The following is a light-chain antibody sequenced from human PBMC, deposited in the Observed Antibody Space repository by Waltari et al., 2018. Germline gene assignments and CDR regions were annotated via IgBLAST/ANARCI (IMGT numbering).Light chain of an antibody. CDR1: KGISNS. CDR2: AAS. Sequence: DIQMTQSPSSLAAAVGDRVTITCRASKGISNSLSWYQQKPGKAPKLLLYAASRLANGVPSRFSGSGSGTDYTLTISSLQPEDFATYYCQQYYSIALNFGGGTKVEIK. J-gene: IGKJ4*01. CDR3: QQYYSIALN. V-gene: IGKV1-NL1*01.